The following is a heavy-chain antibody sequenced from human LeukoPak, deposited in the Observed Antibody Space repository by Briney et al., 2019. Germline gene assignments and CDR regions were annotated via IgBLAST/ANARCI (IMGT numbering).Heavy chain of an antibody. J-gene: IGHJ4*02. V-gene: IGHV1-8*01. CDR3: ARRNTIMVAGLDY. CDR2: MNPNSGNT. D-gene: IGHD5-24*01. CDR1: VYTFTSYE. Sequence: ASVTVSCKASVYTFTSYEINWLRQATGQGLEWMGWMNPNSGNTGYAQKFQGRVTLTRNPSINTAFMELSSLRSEDTALYYCARRNTIMVAGLDYWGQGTLVTVSS.